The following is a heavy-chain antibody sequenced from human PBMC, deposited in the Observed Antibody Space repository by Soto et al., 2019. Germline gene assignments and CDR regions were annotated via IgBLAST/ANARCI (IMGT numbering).Heavy chain of an antibody. CDR1: GFTFSTAW. CDR3: ASNYDSSGYYLDY. V-gene: IGHV3-23*01. CDR2: ISGSCGST. J-gene: IGHJ4*02. D-gene: IGHD3-22*01. Sequence: PGGSLRLSCAASGFTFSTAWMSWVRQAPGKGLEWVSAISGSCGSTYYADSVKGRFTISRDNSKNTLYLQMNSLRAEDTAVYYCASNYDSSGYYLDYWGQGTLVTVSS.